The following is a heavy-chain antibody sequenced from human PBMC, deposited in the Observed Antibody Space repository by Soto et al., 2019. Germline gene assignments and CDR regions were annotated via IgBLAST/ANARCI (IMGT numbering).Heavy chain of an antibody. CDR3: ARSIVVVPAAIGPKFDP. D-gene: IGHD2-2*01. V-gene: IGHV3-48*01. CDR1: GFTFSSYS. CDR2: ISSSSSTI. J-gene: IGHJ5*02. Sequence: GGSLRLSCAASGFTFSSYSMNWVRQAPGKGLEWVSYISSSSSTIYYADSVKGRFTISRDNAKNSLYLQMNSLRAEDTAVYYCARSIVVVPAAIGPKFDPWGQGTLVTVSS.